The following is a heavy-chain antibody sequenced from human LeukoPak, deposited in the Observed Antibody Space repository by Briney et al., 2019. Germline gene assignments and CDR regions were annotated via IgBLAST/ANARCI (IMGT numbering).Heavy chain of an antibody. J-gene: IGHJ4*02. CDR3: ARDRGSGSYYGDMGY. CDR1: GYTFTSYG. Sequence: ASVKVSCEASGYTFTSYGISWVRQAPGQGLEWMGWISAYNGNTNYAQKLQGRVTMTTDTSTSTAYMELRSLRSDDTAVYYCARDRGSGSYYGDMGYWGQGTLVTVSS. D-gene: IGHD1-26*01. CDR2: ISAYNGNT. V-gene: IGHV1-18*01.